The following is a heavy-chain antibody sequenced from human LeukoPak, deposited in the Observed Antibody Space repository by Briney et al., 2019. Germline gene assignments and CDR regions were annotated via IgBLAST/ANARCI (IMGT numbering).Heavy chain of an antibody. CDR1: GFTFSSYW. Sequence: GGSLRLSCAASGFTFSSYWMHWVRQAPGKGLVWVSRIETDGSSTSYADSVKGRFTISRDNAKNSLYLQMNSLRAEDTAVYYCARDILDSSGYSGAFDIWGQGTMVTVSS. V-gene: IGHV3-74*01. CDR2: IETDGSST. D-gene: IGHD3-22*01. J-gene: IGHJ3*02. CDR3: ARDILDSSGYSGAFDI.